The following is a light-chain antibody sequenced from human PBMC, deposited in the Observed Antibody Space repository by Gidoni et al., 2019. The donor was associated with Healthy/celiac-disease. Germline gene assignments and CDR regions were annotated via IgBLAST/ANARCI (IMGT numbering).Light chain of an antibody. Sequence: DTQMTQSPSSLSASVGDRVTITCRASQGISNYLAWYQQKPGKVPKLLIYAASTLQAGVPSRFSGSGSGTDFTLTISSLQPEDVATYYCQKYNSAPTWTFXXXTKVEIK. CDR3: QKYNSAPTWT. V-gene: IGKV1-27*01. J-gene: IGKJ1*01. CDR1: QGISNY. CDR2: AAS.